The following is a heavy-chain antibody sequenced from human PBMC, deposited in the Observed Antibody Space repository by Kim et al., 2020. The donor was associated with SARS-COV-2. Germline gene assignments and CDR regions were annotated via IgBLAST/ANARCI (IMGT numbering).Heavy chain of an antibody. CDR2: ISGSGGST. Sequence: GGSLRLCCAASGFTFSSYAMSWVRQAPGKGLEWVSAISGSGGSTYYADSVKGRFTISRDNSKNTLYLQMNSLRAEDTAVYYCATPVLRYFDWFYDAFDIWGQGTMVTVSS. J-gene: IGHJ3*02. V-gene: IGHV3-23*01. D-gene: IGHD3-9*01. CDR3: ATPVLRYFDWFYDAFDI. CDR1: GFTFSSYA.